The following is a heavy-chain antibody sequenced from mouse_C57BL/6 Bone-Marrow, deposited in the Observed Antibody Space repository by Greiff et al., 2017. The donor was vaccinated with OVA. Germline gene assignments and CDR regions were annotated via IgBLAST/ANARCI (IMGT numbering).Heavy chain of an antibody. CDR3: ARDYYGSSRYWYFDF. J-gene: IGHJ1*03. CDR1: GYTFTSYD. Sequence: VQLMESGPELVKPGASVKLSCKASGYTFTSYDINWVKQRPGQGLEWIGWIYPRDGSTKYNEKFKGKATLTVDTSSSTAYMELHSLTSEDSAVYFCARDYYGSSRYWYFDFWGTGTTVTVSS. D-gene: IGHD1-1*01. CDR2: IYPRDGST. V-gene: IGHV1-85*01.